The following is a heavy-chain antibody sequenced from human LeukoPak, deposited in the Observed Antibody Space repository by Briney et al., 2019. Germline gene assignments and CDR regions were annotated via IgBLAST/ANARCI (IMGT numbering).Heavy chain of an antibody. CDR3: ARVAPPDLAGLRN. CDR2: INPNSGGT. Sequence: ASVKVSCKASGYTFSGYYMHWVRQAPGQGLEWMGWINPNSGGTNYAHKFQGRVTMTRDTSISTAYMELSSLRSDDTAVYYCARVAPPDLAGLRNWGQGTLLTVSS. CDR1: GYTFSGYY. J-gene: IGHJ4*02. V-gene: IGHV1-2*07. D-gene: IGHD3-3*01.